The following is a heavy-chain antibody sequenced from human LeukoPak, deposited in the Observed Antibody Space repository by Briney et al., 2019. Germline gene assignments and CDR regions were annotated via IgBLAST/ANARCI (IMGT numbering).Heavy chain of an antibody. V-gene: IGHV3-30*02. CDR2: IRYDGSNK. CDR1: GFTFSSYG. Sequence: GGSLRLSCAASGFTFSSYGMHWVRQAPGKGLEWVAFIRYDGSNKYYADSVKGRFTISRDNSKNTLYLQMNSLRAEDTAVYYCTGGLTNSYDAFDIWGQGTMVTVSS. CDR3: TGGLTNSYDAFDI. D-gene: IGHD1-1*01. J-gene: IGHJ3*02.